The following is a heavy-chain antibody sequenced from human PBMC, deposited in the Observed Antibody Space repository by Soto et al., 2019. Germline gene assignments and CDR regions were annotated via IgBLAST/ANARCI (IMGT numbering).Heavy chain of an antibody. D-gene: IGHD3-16*01. CDR3: ARRLGGGGDYFYGMDV. J-gene: IGHJ6*02. CDR2: INARNDGT. CDR1: GYTFTEFY. Sequence: QVQLVQSGPEMKKPGASVKVSCKTSGYTFTEFYIHWMRQVPGRGLEWMGWINARNDGTKFAEKFKAALTMTTAPSISTPYMKLRIRTFATPAVYYWARRLGGGGDYFYGMDVWGQGTAVTVSS. V-gene: IGHV1-2*02.